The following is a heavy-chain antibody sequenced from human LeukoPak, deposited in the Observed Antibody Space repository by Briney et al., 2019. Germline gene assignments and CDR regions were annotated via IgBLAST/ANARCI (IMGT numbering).Heavy chain of an antibody. CDR2: ISGSGGST. D-gene: IGHD6-19*01. CDR3: AKSSSGWYHPSDY. J-gene: IGHJ4*02. V-gene: IGHV3-23*01. Sequence: GGSLRLSCAASGFTLSSYAMSWVRQAPGKGLEWVSAISGSGGSTYYADSVKGRFTISRDNSKNTLYLQMNSLRAEDTAVYYCAKSSSGWYHPSDYWGQGTLITVSS. CDR1: GFTLSSYA.